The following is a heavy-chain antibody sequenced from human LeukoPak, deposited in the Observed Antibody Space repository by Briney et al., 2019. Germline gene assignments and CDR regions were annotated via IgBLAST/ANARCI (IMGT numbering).Heavy chain of an antibody. V-gene: IGHV3-7*01. J-gene: IGHJ6*02. CDR3: ARVSPHHPYYYGMDV. Sequence: GGSLRLSCAASGFTFSRSWMSWVRQAPGKGLEWVANIKQDGSEKYYVDSVKGRFTISRDNAKNSLYLQMNSLRAEDTAVYYCARVSPHHPYYYGMDVWGQGTTVTVSS. CDR2: IKQDGSEK. CDR1: GFTFSRSW.